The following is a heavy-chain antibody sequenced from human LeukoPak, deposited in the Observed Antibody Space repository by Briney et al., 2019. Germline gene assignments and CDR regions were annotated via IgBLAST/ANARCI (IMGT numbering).Heavy chain of an antibody. J-gene: IGHJ4*02. Sequence: SETLSLTCTVSGGSISSSNYYWGWIRQPPGKGLEWIGSIYYSGSTYYNPSLKSRVTISVDTSKNQFSLKLSSVTAADTAVYYCASDVSRRIAVAGYFDYWGQGTLVTVSS. CDR2: IYYSGST. V-gene: IGHV4-39*01. CDR3: ASDVSRRIAVAGYFDY. CDR1: GGSISSSNYY. D-gene: IGHD6-19*01.